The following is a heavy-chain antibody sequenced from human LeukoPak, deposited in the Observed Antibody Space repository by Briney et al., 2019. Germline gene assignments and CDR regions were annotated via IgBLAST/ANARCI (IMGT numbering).Heavy chain of an antibody. D-gene: IGHD4-17*01. CDR2: INHSGST. J-gene: IGHJ4*02. CDR1: GVSFSGYY. V-gene: IGHV4-34*01. Sequence: SETLSLTCAVYGVSFSGYYWSWIRQPPGKGLEWIGEINHSGSTSYNPSLKSRVTTSVDTSKNQFSLKLSSVTAADTAVYYCARRSDYGDYGQVDYWGQGTLVTVSS. CDR3: ARRSDYGDYGQVDY.